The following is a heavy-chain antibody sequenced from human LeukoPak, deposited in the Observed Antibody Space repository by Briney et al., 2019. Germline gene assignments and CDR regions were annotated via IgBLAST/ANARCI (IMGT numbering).Heavy chain of an antibody. CDR1: GFTYSSYG. D-gene: IGHD4-17*01. CDR3: AKDSTTVTTSMGGAFDI. V-gene: IGHV3-30*18. CDR2: ISYEGSNK. Sequence: GGSLRLSCAASGFTYSSYGMHWVRHAPGKGLEWVAVISYEGSNKYYADSVKGRFTISRDNSKNTLYLQMNSLRAEDTAVYYCAKDSTTVTTSMGGAFDIWGQGTMVTVSS. J-gene: IGHJ3*02.